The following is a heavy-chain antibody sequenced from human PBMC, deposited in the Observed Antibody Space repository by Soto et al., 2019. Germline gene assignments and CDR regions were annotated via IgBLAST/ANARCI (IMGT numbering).Heavy chain of an antibody. CDR1: GYSFTDYY. CDR3: ARVGPTGWFDP. CDR2: INTKTGGT. Sequence: QVHLVQSGAEVKKPGASVKVSCKASGYSFTDYYMHWVRQAPGQGLEWMGWINTKTGGTNYAQRVQGRATMTGDTSINTAYIELSRLRTDDTAVYYCARVGPTGWFDPWGQGTVVTVSS. J-gene: IGHJ5*02. V-gene: IGHV1-2*02.